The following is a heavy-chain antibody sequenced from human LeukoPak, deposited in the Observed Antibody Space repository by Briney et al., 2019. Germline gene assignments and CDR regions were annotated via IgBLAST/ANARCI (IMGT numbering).Heavy chain of an antibody. CDR3: AKRGVVIRVILVGLHKEAYYFDS. V-gene: IGHV3-23*01. Sequence: GGSLRLSCAVSGITLSNYGMSWVRQAPGKGLEWVAGISDSGGRTNYADSVKGGLTISEDNPKNTLYLQMNSLRAEDTAVYFCAKRGVVIRVILVGLHKEAYYFDSWGRGALVTVSS. D-gene: IGHD3-22*01. CDR2: ISDSGGRT. J-gene: IGHJ4*02. CDR1: GITLSNYG.